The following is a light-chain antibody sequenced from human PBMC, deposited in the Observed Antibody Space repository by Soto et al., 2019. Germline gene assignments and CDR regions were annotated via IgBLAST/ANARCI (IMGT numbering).Light chain of an antibody. J-gene: IGLJ1*01. CDR1: SSNIGSNY. Sequence: QSVLTQPTSAYGAALHRGTLSCSGSSSNIGSNYVYWYQQLPGTAPKLLIYRNNQRPSGVPDRFSGSKSGTSASLAISGLRSEDEADYYCAAWDDSLSGQVFGTGTKVTVL. V-gene: IGLV1-47*01. CDR3: AAWDDSLSGQV. CDR2: RNN.